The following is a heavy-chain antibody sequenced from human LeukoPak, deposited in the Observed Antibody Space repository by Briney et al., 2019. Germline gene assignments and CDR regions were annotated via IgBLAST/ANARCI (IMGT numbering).Heavy chain of an antibody. CDR3: ARDSLDSGNYFDL. CDR1: GFTFSSYG. V-gene: IGHV3-NL1*01. J-gene: IGHJ4*02. CDR2: INNSGGRT. Sequence: GGSLRLSCAASGFTFSSYGMHWVRQAPGKGLEWVSAINNSGGRTYYADSVKGRFTISRDNSKNTLYLHMNSLGVEDTAFYFCARDSLDSGNYFDLWGQGTLVTVSS. D-gene: IGHD1-26*01.